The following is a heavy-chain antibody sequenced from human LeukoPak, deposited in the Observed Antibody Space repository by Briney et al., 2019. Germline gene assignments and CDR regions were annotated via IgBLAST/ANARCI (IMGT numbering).Heavy chain of an antibody. CDR2: MNPNSGNT. CDR1: GYTLSSYD. Sequence: ASVKVSCKASGYTLSSYDINWVRQATGQGLEWMGWMNPNSGNTGYAQKFQGRVTMTRNTSISTAYMELSGLRSEDTAVYYCLRDKRPEYAFWSGRHNWFDPWGQGTLVTVSS. J-gene: IGHJ5*02. V-gene: IGHV1-8*01. D-gene: IGHD3-3*01. CDR3: LRDKRPEYAFWSGRHNWFDP.